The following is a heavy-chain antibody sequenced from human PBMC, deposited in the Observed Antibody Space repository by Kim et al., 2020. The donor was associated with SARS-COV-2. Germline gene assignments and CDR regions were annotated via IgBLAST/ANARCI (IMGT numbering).Heavy chain of an antibody. D-gene: IGHD3-9*01. CDR1: GYTFTSYG. CDR3: ARDILTGYGLLYYYYGMDV. J-gene: IGHJ6*02. Sequence: ASVKVSCKASGYTFTSYGISWVRQAPGQGLEWMGWISAYNGNTNYAQKLQGRVTMTTDTSTSTAYMELRSLRSDDTAVYYCARDILTGYGLLYYYYGMDVWGQGTTVTVSS. CDR2: ISAYNGNT. V-gene: IGHV1-18*04.